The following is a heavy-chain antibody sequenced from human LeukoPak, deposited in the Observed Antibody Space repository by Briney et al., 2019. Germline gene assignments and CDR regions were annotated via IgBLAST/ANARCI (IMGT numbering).Heavy chain of an antibody. J-gene: IGHJ5*02. V-gene: IGHV6-1*01. D-gene: IGHD5-24*01. CDR2: TYYRSKWYN. CDR1: GDSVSSNSAA. Sequence: SQTLSLTCAISGDSVSSNSAALNWIRQSPSRGLEWLGRTYYRSKWYNDYAVSVKSRITINPDTSKNQLSLQLNSVTPEDTAVYYCARDEDGYNYGFDPWGQGTLVTVSS. CDR3: ARDEDGYNYGFDP.